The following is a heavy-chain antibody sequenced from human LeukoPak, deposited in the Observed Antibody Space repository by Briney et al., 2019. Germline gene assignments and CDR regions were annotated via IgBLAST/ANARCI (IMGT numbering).Heavy chain of an antibody. D-gene: IGHD4-17*01. CDR1: GFTFSSYS. V-gene: IGHV3-48*01. CDR3: AKDYGDYGRHQEYYFDY. Sequence: AGGSLRLSCAASGFTFSSYSMNWVRQAPGKGLEWVSYISSSSSTIYYADSVKGRFTISRDNAKNSLYLQMNSLRAEDTAVYYCAKDYGDYGRHQEYYFDYWGQGTLVTVSS. CDR2: ISSSSSTI. J-gene: IGHJ4*02.